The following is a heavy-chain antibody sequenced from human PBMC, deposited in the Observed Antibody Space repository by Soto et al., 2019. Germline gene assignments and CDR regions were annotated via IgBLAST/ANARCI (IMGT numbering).Heavy chain of an antibody. CDR1: GFIMDNYA. D-gene: IGHD2-2*01. CDR3: AKRRDPSNSKSSDFDY. CDR2: VSNVNKA. Sequence: EVQLLESGGGLVQPGGSLRLSCAASGFIMDNYAMYWVRQAPGKGLECVSAVSNVNKAYYADSVKGRFSVSRDTSYSMFYLQMTGLRAEDAAIYFCAKRRDPSNSKSSDFDYWGQGTLVTVSS. J-gene: IGHJ4*02. V-gene: IGHV3-23*05.